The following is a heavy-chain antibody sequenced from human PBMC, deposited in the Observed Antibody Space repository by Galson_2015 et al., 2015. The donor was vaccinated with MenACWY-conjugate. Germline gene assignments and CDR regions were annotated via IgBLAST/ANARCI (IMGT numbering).Heavy chain of an antibody. Sequence: SVKVSCKASGYTFTSYGISWVRQAPGQGLEWMGWISAYNGNTNYAQKLQGRVTMTTDTSTSTAYMELSSLRSEDTAVYYCARDIVGLVPAAQQGAFDIWGQGTMVTVSS. CDR2: ISAYNGNT. CDR1: GYTFTSYG. D-gene: IGHD2-2*01. V-gene: IGHV1-18*01. CDR3: ARDIVGLVPAAQQGAFDI. J-gene: IGHJ3*02.